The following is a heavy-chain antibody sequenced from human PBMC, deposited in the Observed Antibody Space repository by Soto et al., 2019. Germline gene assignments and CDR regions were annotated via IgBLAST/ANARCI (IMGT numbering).Heavy chain of an antibody. CDR2: IYYSGST. Sequence: QVQLQESGPGLVKPSETLSLTCTVSGGSISSYYWSWIRQPPGKGLEWIGYIYYSGSTNYNPSLKSRVTISVDTSKNQFSLKLSSVTAADTAVYYCARVDWGRPPRYGGAFDIWGQGTMVTVSS. D-gene: IGHD3-9*01. CDR3: ARVDWGRPPRYGGAFDI. CDR1: GGSISSYY. J-gene: IGHJ3*02. V-gene: IGHV4-59*01.